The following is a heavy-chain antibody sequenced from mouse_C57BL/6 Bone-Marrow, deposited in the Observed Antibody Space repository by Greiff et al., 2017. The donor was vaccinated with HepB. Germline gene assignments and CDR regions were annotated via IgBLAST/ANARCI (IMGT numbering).Heavy chain of an antibody. Sequence: VKLMESGPGLVQPSQSLSITCTVSGFSLTSYGVPWVRQSPGKGLEWLGVIWRGGSTDYNAAFMSRMSITKDNSKSQVFFKMNSLQADDTAIYYCAKEGYYYGSSYAMDYWGQGTSVTVSS. V-gene: IGHV2-5*01. D-gene: IGHD1-1*01. CDR3: AKEGYYYGSSYAMDY. CDR1: GFSLTSYG. J-gene: IGHJ4*01. CDR2: IWRGGST.